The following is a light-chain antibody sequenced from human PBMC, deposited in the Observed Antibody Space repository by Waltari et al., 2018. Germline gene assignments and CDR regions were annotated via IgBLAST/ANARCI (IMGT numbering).Light chain of an antibody. Sequence: EIVLTQSPATLSLSPGERATLSCRASQSVSSYLAWYQQKPGQAPRLLIYDASNRATGIPARFSGSGSGTDFTRTISSLEPEDFAVYYCQQRSNWPLTFGPGTKVDIK. CDR2: DAS. CDR3: QQRSNWPLT. CDR1: QSVSSY. J-gene: IGKJ3*01. V-gene: IGKV3-11*01.